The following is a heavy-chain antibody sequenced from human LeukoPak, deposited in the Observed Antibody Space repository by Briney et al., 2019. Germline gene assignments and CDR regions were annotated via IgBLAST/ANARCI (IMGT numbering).Heavy chain of an antibody. V-gene: IGHV4-34*01. CDR2: INHSGST. J-gene: IGHJ4*02. Sequence: SGTLSLTCAVYGGSFSGYYWSWIRQPPGKGLEWIGEINHSGSTNYNPSLKSRVTISVDTSKNQFSLKLSSVTAADTAVYYCAVEAYCGGDCYGYWGQGTLVTVSS. CDR3: AVEAYCGGDCYGY. D-gene: IGHD2-21*02. CDR1: GGSFSGYY.